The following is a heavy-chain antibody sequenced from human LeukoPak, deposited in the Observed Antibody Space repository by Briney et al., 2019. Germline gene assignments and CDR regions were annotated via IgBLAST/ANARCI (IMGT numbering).Heavy chain of an antibody. CDR2: IYPCDSDT. D-gene: IGHD3-22*01. CDR1: GYSFTSYW. Sequence: GESLKISCKGSGYSFTSYWIGWVRQMPGKGLEWMGIIYPCDSDTRYSPSFQGQVTISADKSISTAYLQWSSLKASDTAMYYCARGTQFYYDSNGYRSEYFQHWGQGTLVTVSS. J-gene: IGHJ1*01. V-gene: IGHV5-51*01. CDR3: ARGTQFYYDSNGYRSEYFQH.